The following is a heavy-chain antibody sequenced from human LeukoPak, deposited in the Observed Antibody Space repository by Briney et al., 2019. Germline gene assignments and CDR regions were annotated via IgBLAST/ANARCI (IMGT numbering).Heavy chain of an antibody. CDR1: GSTFSNAW. Sequence: GGSLRLSCSASGSTFSNAWMSWVRQAQGKGLEWVGRIKSETDGGATDYAAPVKGRFTISRDDSKNTLYLQMKSLKIEDTAVYYCTTGHDYSNYWGQRTLVTVSS. CDR2: IKSETDGGAT. D-gene: IGHD4-11*01. J-gene: IGHJ4*02. CDR3: TTGHDYSNY. V-gene: IGHV3-15*01.